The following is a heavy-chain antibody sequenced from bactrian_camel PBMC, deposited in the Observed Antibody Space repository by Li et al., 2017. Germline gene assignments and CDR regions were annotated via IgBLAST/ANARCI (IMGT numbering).Heavy chain of an antibody. J-gene: IGHJ4*01. CDR3: AAQPFPGPAGVRRNKLVCVAPKTASPTDFLD. CDR2: IRIDGST. V-gene: IGHV3S67*01. D-gene: IGHD4*01. Sequence: DVQLVESGGGSVQSGGSLGLSCAVSVFNYNTYFMAWFRQAPGKEREGVAVIRIDGSTGYAESVKGRFTIPHDNVKNTVYLEMNSLKPEDTAMYYCAAQPFPGPAGVRRNKLVCVAPKTASPTDFLDWGQGTQVTVS. CDR1: VFNYNTYF.